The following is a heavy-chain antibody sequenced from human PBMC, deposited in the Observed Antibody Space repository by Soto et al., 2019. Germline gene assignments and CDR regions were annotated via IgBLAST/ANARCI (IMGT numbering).Heavy chain of an antibody. V-gene: IGHV3-23*01. CDR2: ISGSGGST. CDR1: GFTFSSYA. J-gene: IGHJ6*02. Sequence: GGSLRLSCAASGFTFSSYAMSWVRQAPGKGLEWVSAISGSGGSTYYADSVKGRFTISRDNSRNTLYLQLSRLGDEDTAMYHCAVHLGQNYYTMDVWGQGTTVTVSS. CDR3: AVHLGQNYYTMDV.